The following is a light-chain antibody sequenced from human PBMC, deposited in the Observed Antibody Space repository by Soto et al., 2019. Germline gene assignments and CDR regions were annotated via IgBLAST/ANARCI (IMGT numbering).Light chain of an antibody. CDR3: QQYHNYWT. J-gene: IGKJ1*01. V-gene: IGKV1-5*03. CDR1: QSINSW. Sequence: DIQMTQSPSTLSASVGDRVSITCRTSQSINSWLAWYQQKPGEAPKLLIYKASSLESGVPSRFSGSGSGTEFTLTISSLQPDDFATYYCQQYHNYWTFGKGTKV. CDR2: KAS.